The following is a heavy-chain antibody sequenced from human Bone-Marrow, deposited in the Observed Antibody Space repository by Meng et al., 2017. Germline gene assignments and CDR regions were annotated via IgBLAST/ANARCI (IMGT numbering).Heavy chain of an antibody. V-gene: IGHV3-15*01. D-gene: IGHD5-18*01. CDR1: AFTFRKAG. J-gene: IGHJ3*02. CDR2: IKNKNDGATT. Sequence: VKRGEAGGGLVEPGGALRLSGAASAFTFRKAGMNWVRQAPGKGLELVGRIKNKNDGATTDFAAPVKGRFIISRDDSRNMLYLQMNSLRIEDTAVYYCTTDWPGYIYGEGTSFDMWGQGTMVTVSS. CDR3: TTDWPGYIYGEGTSFDM.